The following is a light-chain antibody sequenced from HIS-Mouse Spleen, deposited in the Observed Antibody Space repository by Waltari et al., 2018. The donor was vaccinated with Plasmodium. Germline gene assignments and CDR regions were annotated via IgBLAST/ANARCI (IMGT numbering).Light chain of an antibody. V-gene: IGKV1-5*03. Sequence: DIQMTQSPSTLSASVGDRVTLTCRASQSSSSWLAWYQQKPGKAPKLLIYKASSLESGVPSRFSGSGSGTEFTLTISSLQPDDFATYYCQQYNSYSWTFGQGTKVEIK. J-gene: IGKJ1*01. CDR3: QQYNSYSWT. CDR2: KAS. CDR1: QSSSSW.